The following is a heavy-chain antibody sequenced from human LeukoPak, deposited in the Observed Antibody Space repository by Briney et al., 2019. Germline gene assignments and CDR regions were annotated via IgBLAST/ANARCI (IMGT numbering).Heavy chain of an antibody. D-gene: IGHD3-16*01. CDR2: IRGNRET. CDR1: GLSFSSFA. CDR3: AKASWVSSTDAVR. V-gene: IGHV3-23*01. Sequence: PGGSLRLSCAACGLSFSSFAMSWVRQGPARGLEGVSSIRGNRETFYADSVKGRFTLSSDSSRNTVYFQLNNLRVEDTAIYYCAKASWVSSTDAVRWGQGTLVTVSS. J-gene: IGHJ4*02.